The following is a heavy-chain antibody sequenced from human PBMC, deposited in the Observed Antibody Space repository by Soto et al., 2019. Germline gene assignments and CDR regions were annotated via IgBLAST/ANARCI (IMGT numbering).Heavy chain of an antibody. J-gene: IGHJ4*02. Sequence: SETLSLTCTVSGGSISSYYWSWIRQPPGKGLEWIGYIHHSGSTNYNPSLKSRVTISLDTSKNHVSLKLSSVTAADTAMYYCASGSSGWSSFDYWGQGTLVTVSS. V-gene: IGHV4-59*01. CDR3: ASGSSGWSSFDY. D-gene: IGHD6-13*01. CDR2: IHHSGST. CDR1: GGSISSYY.